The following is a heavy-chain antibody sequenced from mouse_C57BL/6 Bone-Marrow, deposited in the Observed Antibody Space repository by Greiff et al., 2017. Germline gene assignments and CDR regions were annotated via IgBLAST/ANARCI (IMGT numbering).Heavy chain of an antibody. J-gene: IGHJ2*01. Sequence: VQLQQSGPELVKPGASVKISCKASGYSFTSYYIHWVKQRPGQGLEWIGWIYPGSGNTKYNEKFKGKATLMADTSSSTAYMQLSSLTSEDSAVYYCAGGSNMVTRYDFDYWGQGTTLTVSS. D-gene: IGHD2-2*01. V-gene: IGHV1-66*01. CDR2: IYPGSGNT. CDR1: GYSFTSYY. CDR3: AGGSNMVTRYDFDY.